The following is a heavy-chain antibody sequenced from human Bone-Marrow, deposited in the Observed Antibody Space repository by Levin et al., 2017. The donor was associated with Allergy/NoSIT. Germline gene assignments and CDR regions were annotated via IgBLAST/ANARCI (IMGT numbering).Heavy chain of an antibody. Sequence: GESLKISCEASGFTFGTSAMTWVRHAPGKGLEWVSSLSGSGGTTYYGGSVKGRFTISRDSSRNTVYLQLNSLTVEDTGVYYCARGVYNVTDYYINWGQGTLVTVSS. CDR2: LSGSGGTT. CDR1: GFTFGTSA. J-gene: IGHJ4*02. D-gene: IGHD3-10*01. CDR3: ARGVYNVTDYYIN. V-gene: IGHV3-23*01.